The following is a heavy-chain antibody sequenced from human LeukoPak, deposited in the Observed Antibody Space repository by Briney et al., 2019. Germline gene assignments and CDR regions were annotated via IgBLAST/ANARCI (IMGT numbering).Heavy chain of an antibody. Sequence: ASVKVSCKVSGYTLTELSMHWVRQAPGKGLEWMGGFDPEDGETIYAQKFQGRVTMTEDTSTDTAYMELSSLRSEDAVVYYCATDYSSGTSGGFWGQGTLVTVSS. CDR3: ATDYSSGTSGGF. V-gene: IGHV1-24*01. J-gene: IGHJ4*02. D-gene: IGHD2-2*01. CDR1: GYTLTELS. CDR2: FDPEDGET.